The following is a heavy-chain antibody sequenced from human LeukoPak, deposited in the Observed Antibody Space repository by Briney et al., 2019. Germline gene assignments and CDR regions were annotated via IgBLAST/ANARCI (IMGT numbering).Heavy chain of an antibody. CDR1: GFTFSSYA. D-gene: IGHD3-3*01. J-gene: IGHJ4*02. Sequence: GGSLRLSCAASGFTFSSYAMHWVRQAPGKGLEWVAVISYDGSNKYYADSVKGRFTISRDNAKNSLYLQMNSLRAEDTAVYYCAREGVVRFGHYFDYWGQGTLVTVSS. CDR2: ISYDGSNK. V-gene: IGHV3-30-3*01. CDR3: AREGVVRFGHYFDY.